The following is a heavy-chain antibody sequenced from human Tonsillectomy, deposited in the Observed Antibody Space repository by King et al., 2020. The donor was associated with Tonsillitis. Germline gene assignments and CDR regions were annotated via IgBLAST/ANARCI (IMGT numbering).Heavy chain of an antibody. J-gene: IGHJ6*02. CDR3: AGHGLLWSGYWGGLDV. CDR1: GGSISSSSYY. CDR2: IYYSGST. D-gene: IGHD3-3*01. Sequence: QLQESGPGLVKPSETLSLTCTVSGGSISSSSYYWGWIRQPPGKRLEWIGSIYYSGSTYYNPSLKSRVSISVDTSKKQFSLKLSSVTAADTAVYYCAGHGLLWSGYWGGLDVWGQGTTVTVSS. V-gene: IGHV4-39*01.